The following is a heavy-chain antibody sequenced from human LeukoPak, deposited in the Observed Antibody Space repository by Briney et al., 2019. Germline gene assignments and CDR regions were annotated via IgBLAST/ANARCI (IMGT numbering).Heavy chain of an antibody. CDR2: INSDGSST. CDR3: AKDCPDSSGYCFDY. J-gene: IGHJ4*02. Sequence: PGGSLRLSCAASGFTFSSYWMHWVRQAPGKGLVWVSRINSDGSSTSYADSVKGRFTISRDNAKNTLYLQMNSLRAEDTAMYYCAKDCPDSSGYCFDYWGQGTLVTVSS. CDR1: GFTFSSYW. V-gene: IGHV3-74*01. D-gene: IGHD3-22*01.